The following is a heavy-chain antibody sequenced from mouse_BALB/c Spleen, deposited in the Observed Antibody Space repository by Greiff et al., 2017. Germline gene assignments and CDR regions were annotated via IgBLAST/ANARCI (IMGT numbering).Heavy chain of an antibody. Sequence: VQLKQSGPELVKPGASVKISCKASGYTFTDYNMHWVKQSHGKSLVWIGYIYPYNGGTGYNQKFKSKATLTVDNSSSTAYMELRSLTSEDSAVYYCARHGFYAMDYWGQGTSVTVSS. CDR3: ARHGFYAMDY. J-gene: IGHJ4*01. CDR1: GYTFTDYN. CDR2: IYPYNGGT. V-gene: IGHV1S29*02. D-gene: IGHD2-2*01.